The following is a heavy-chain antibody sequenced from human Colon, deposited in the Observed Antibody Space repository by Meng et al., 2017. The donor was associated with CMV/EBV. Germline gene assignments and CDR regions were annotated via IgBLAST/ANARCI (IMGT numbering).Heavy chain of an antibody. V-gene: IGHV3-7*01. D-gene: IGHD3-3*01. CDR3: ARIQYDSWSGYYRDH. Sequence: GESLKISCAASGFTFSTCWMSLVRQAPGKGLEWVANIKQDGSEKYYVDSVKGRFTVSRDNAKNSLYLQMNSLRAEDTAVYYCARIQYDSWSGYYRDHWDQGALVTVSS. CDR2: IKQDGSEK. CDR1: GFTFSTCW. J-gene: IGHJ5*02.